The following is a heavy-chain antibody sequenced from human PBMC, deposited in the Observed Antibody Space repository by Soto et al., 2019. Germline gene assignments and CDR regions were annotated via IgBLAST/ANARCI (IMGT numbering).Heavy chain of an antibody. V-gene: IGHV1-69*02. CDR2: IIPILGIP. D-gene: IGHD3-10*01. CDR3: ARVRGSYGMDV. J-gene: IGHJ6*02. CDR1: GGTFSSYT. Sequence: QVQLVQSGAEVKKPRSSVKVSCKASGGTFSSYTISCVRQAPGQGLEWMGRIIPILGIPNYAQKFQGRVTITADKSTSTAYMELRRMRSEDTAVYYCARVRGSYGMDVWGQGTTVTVSS.